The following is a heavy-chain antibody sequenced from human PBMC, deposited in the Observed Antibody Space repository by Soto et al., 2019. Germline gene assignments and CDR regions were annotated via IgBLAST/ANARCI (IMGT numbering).Heavy chain of an antibody. V-gene: IGHV5-51*01. CDR2: IYPGDSDT. CDR3: ARLSFHDYGDYVGGCDY. Sequence: GESLKISCKGSGYSFTSYWIGWVRQMPGKGLEWMGIIYPGDSDTRYSPSFQGQVTISADKSISTAYLQWSSLKASDTAMYYCARLSFHDYGDYVGGCDYWGQGTLVTVSS. D-gene: IGHD4-17*01. CDR1: GYSFTSYW. J-gene: IGHJ4*02.